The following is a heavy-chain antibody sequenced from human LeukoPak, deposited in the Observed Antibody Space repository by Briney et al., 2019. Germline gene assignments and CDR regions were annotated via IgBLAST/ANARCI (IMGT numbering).Heavy chain of an antibody. D-gene: IGHD3-22*01. V-gene: IGHV4-38-2*02. J-gene: IGHJ4*02. CDR2: IYHSGST. Sequence: PSETLSLTCTVSGYSISSGYYWGWIRQPPGKGLEWIGSIYHSGSTYYNPSLKSRVTISVDTSKNQFSLKLSSVTAADTAAYYCARDPDYYDSSGYYYAFDYWGQGTLVTVSS. CDR1: GYSISSGYY. CDR3: ARDPDYYDSSGYYYAFDY.